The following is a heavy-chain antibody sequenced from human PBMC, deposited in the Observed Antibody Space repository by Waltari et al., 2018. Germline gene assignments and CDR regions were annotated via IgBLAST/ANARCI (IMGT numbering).Heavy chain of an antibody. CDR3: ATSGWYCFDY. CDR2: IKQDGSEK. Sequence: EVQLVESGGGLVQPGGSLRLSCAASGFTLSSFWMNWVRQTPGKGLEWAAGIKQDGSEKYYADSVKGRFTISRDNAKNSLYLQMNSLRAEDTAVYYCATSGWYCFDYWGQGTLVTVSS. V-gene: IGHV3-7*01. CDR1: GFTLSSFW. J-gene: IGHJ4*02. D-gene: IGHD6-19*01.